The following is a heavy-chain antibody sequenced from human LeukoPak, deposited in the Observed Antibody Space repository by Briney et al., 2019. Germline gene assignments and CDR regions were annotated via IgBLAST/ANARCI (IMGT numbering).Heavy chain of an antibody. V-gene: IGHV4-59*01. CDR1: GGSISSYY. CDR2: IYYSGST. CDR3: ARSYYDILTGLWGLSDYYYMDV. J-gene: IGHJ6*03. D-gene: IGHD3-9*01. Sequence: SETLSLTCTVSGGSISSYYWSWIRQPPGKGLEWIGYIYYSGSTNYNPSLKSRVTISVDTYENQFSLKLSSVTAADTAVYYCARSYYDILTGLWGLSDYYYMDVWGKGTTVTVSS.